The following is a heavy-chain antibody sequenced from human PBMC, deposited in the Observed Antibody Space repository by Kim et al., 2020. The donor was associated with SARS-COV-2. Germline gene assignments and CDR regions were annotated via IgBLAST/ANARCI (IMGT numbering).Heavy chain of an antibody. CDR1: GFTFSDHY. CDR2: TRNKANSYTT. Sequence: GGSLRLSCAASGFTFSDHYMDWVRQAPGKGLEWVGRTRNKANSYTTEYAASVKGRFTISRDDSTNSLYLHMNSLKTEDTAMYYCGRARMYSSSWYGDLD. CDR3: GRARMYSSSWYGDLD. V-gene: IGHV3-72*01. J-gene: IGHJ4*01. D-gene: IGHD6-13*01.